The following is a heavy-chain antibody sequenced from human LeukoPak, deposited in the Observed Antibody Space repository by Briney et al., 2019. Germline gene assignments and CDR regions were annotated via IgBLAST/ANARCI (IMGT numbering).Heavy chain of an antibody. J-gene: IGHJ4*02. D-gene: IGHD3-10*01. Sequence: GASVKVSCKASGYTFSSFGINWMRQAPGQGLEWMGWISAYNGDRNYAQKVQGRVTMTTDTSTSTAYMDLRSLRSDDTAVYYCARGGYYGSGSFPDYWGQGTPVTVSS. CDR3: ARGGYYGSGSFPDY. CDR1: GYTFSSFG. CDR2: ISAYNGDR. V-gene: IGHV1-18*01.